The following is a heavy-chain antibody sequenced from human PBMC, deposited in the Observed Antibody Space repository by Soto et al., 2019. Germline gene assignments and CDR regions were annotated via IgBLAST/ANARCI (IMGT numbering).Heavy chain of an antibody. V-gene: IGHV1-2*02. J-gene: IGHJ4*02. Sequence: QVQLLQSGAEVKKPGASVKVSCTASGYTFSAYNMHWVRQAPGQGLEWMGWINPNSGGTNYAQKFQGRVTMTRDTAISTAYMELSRLRSDDTAVYYCARDFGYGGNGLRDYWGQGTLVTVSS. D-gene: IGHD4-17*01. CDR3: ARDFGYGGNGLRDY. CDR1: GYTFSAYN. CDR2: INPNSGGT.